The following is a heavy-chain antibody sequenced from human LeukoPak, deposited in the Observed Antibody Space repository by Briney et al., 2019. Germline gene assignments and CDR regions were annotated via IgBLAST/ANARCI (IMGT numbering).Heavy chain of an antibody. J-gene: IGHJ4*02. Sequence: PGGSLRLSCAASGFTVSSNYMSWVRQPPGKGLEWVSVFYSGGSTYYADSVKGRFTISRDISKNTLYLQMNSLRAEDTAVYYCAKAYCSGGSCYSGPFDYWGQGTLVTVSS. CDR1: GFTVSSNY. CDR3: AKAYCSGGSCYSGPFDY. V-gene: IGHV3-66*01. D-gene: IGHD2-15*01. CDR2: FYSGGST.